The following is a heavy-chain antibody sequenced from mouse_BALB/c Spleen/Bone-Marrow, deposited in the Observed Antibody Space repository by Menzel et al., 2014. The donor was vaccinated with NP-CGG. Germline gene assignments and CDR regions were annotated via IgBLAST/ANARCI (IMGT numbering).Heavy chain of an antibody. CDR2: IYPGDGDS. CDR3: ARSLSVVTPMDY. V-gene: IGHV1-82*01. CDR1: GYEFXDSW. J-gene: IGHJ4*01. D-gene: IGHD1-1*01. Sequence: VKLVESGPELVRPGASVKISCKASGYEFXDSWMNWVKQRPGQGLEWIGRIYPGDGDSIYNGKFKGKATLTSDKFSSTAYMQLSSLTSVDSAVYFCARSLSVVTPMDYWGQGTSVTVSS.